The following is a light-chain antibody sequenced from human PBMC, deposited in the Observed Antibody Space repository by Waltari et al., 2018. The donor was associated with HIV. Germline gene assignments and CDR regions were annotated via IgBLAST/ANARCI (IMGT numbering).Light chain of an antibody. J-gene: IGLJ2*01. CDR2: RNN. Sequence: IGTNYVYWYQQFPGTAPKLLIYRNNKRPSGVPDRFSGSKSGTSASLDISGLRSDDEAEYYCAAWDDTLTVVFGGGTKLTVL. V-gene: IGLV1-47*01. CDR1: IGTNY. CDR3: AAWDDTLTVV.